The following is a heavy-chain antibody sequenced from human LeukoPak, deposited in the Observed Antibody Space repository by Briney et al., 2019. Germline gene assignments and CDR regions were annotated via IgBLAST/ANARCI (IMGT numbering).Heavy chain of an antibody. CDR1: GYTFTGYY. D-gene: IGHD3-10*01. V-gene: IGHV1-69*04. J-gene: IGHJ4*02. CDR3: ARDKITMVRGVIIAETNFDY. Sequence: GASVKVSCKASGYTFTGYYMHWVRQAPGQGLEWMGRIIPILGIANYAQKFQGRVTITADKSTSTAYMELSSLRSEDTAVYYCARDKITMVRGVIIAETNFDYWGQGTLVTVSS. CDR2: IIPILGIA.